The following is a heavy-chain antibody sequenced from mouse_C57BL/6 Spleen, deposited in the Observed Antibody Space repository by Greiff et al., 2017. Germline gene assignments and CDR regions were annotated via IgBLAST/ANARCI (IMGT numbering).Heavy chain of an antibody. V-gene: IGHV1-76*01. D-gene: IGHD1-1*01. CDR1: GYTFTDYY. CDR3: ARNLLPLYAMDC. J-gene: IGHJ4*01. CDR2: IYPGSGNT. Sequence: LVESGAELVRPGASVKLSCKASGYTFTDYYINWVKQRPGQGLEWIARIYPGSGNTYYNEKFKGKATLTAEKSSSTAYMQLSSLTSEDSAVYCCARNLLPLYAMDCWGQGTSVTVSS.